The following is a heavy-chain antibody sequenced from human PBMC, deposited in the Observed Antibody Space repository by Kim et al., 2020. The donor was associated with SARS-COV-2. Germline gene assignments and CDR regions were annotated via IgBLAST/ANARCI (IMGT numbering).Heavy chain of an antibody. V-gene: IGHV3-74*01. Sequence: GGSLRLSCAASGSSFTGYWMHWVRQAPGKGLLWVSRINHDGTETGYADSVRGRFTISRDDAKNTLFLQMNSLRAEDTAVYYCAVSNWLDPWGQGTLVIVSS. CDR2: INHDGTET. J-gene: IGHJ5*02. D-gene: IGHD3-16*01. CDR3: AVSNWLDP. CDR1: GSSFTGYW.